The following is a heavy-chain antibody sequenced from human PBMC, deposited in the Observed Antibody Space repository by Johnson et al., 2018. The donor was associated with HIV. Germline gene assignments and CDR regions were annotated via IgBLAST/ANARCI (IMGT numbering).Heavy chain of an antibody. V-gene: IGHV3-66*01. CDR2: IFSVGNT. Sequence: VQLVESGGGLVQSGESLRLSCAASGLTVNTNYMSWVRRAPGKGLEWVSVIFSVGNTYYADSVKGRFTISRDNAKNSLYLQMNSLRTEDTALFYCARVLTWVFTSGFFGAFDIWGQGTMVTVSS. D-gene: IGHD7-27*01. CDR1: GLTVNTNY. CDR3: ARVLTWVFTSGFFGAFDI. J-gene: IGHJ3*02.